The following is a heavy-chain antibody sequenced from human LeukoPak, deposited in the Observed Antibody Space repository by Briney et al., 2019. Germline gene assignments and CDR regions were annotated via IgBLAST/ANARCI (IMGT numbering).Heavy chain of an antibody. Sequence: SETLSLTCAIYGEPFSTYYGIWIRQPPGKGLEWIGEINQSGRTNYNPSIKRRVTISVDTSKNQFSLKLKSVTAADTAVYYCARDGGSNNYWFDPWGQGMLVSVSS. CDR3: ARDGGSNNYWFDP. CDR1: GEPFSTYY. V-gene: IGHV4-34*01. CDR2: INQSGRT. J-gene: IGHJ5*02. D-gene: IGHD4-23*01.